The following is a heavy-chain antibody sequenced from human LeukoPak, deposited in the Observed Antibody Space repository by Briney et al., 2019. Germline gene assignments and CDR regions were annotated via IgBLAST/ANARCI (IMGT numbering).Heavy chain of an antibody. J-gene: IGHJ4*02. Sequence: PGGSLRLSCAASGFTFSSYAMSWVRQAPGKGLEWVSAISGSGGSTYYADSVKGRFTISRDNSKNTLYLQMNSLRAEDTAVYYCAVRLRYFDWLLFPENGGQPQVDYWGQGTLVTVSS. CDR3: AVRLRYFDWLLFPENGGQPQVDY. CDR1: GFTFSSYA. CDR2: ISGSGGST. D-gene: IGHD3-9*01. V-gene: IGHV3-23*01.